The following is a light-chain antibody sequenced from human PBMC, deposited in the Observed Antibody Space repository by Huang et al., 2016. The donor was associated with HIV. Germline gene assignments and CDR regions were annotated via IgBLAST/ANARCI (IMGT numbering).Light chain of an antibody. V-gene: IGKV3-15*01. CDR3: QQYNNWPQT. CDR1: QTVTTN. J-gene: IGKJ1*01. CDR2: DSF. Sequence: EIVMTQSPATLSVSPGERATLSCRASQTVTTNLVWYQQKPGQAPRLLIYDSFTRATGIPARFSGSGSGTEFTLTISSLQSEDFAVYHCQQYNNWPQTFGQGTKVEIK.